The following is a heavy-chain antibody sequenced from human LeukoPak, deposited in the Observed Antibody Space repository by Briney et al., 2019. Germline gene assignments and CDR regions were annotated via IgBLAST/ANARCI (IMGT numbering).Heavy chain of an antibody. CDR3: ARYGSGKWFDP. D-gene: IGHD3-10*01. V-gene: IGHV4-39*01. CDR2: IYYSGST. J-gene: IGHJ5*02. Sequence: SETLSLTCTVSGGSISSSSYYWGWIRQPPWKGLEWIGSIYYSGSTYYNPSLKSRVTISVDTSKNQFSLKLSSVTAADTAVYYCARYGSGKWFDPWGQGTLVTVSS. CDR1: GGSISSSSYY.